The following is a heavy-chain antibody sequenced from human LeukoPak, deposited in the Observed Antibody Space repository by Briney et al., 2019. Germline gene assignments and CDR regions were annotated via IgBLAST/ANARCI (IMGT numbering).Heavy chain of an antibody. Sequence: GGSLRLSCAASGFTFGNAWMSWVRQAPGKGLEWVGRIKSKTDGGTTDYAAPVKGRFTISRDDSKNTLYLQMNSLKTEDTAVYYCTTDLGGAYYGSGSYDDYWGQGTLVTVSS. CDR2: IKSKTDGGTT. V-gene: IGHV3-15*01. CDR3: TTDLGGAYYGSGSYDDY. D-gene: IGHD3-10*01. CDR1: GFTFGNAW. J-gene: IGHJ4*02.